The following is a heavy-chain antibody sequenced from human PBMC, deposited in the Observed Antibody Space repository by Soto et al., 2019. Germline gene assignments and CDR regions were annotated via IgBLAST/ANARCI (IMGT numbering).Heavy chain of an antibody. CDR1: GYTFRSYG. CDR3: ARGKVVVVPAALGLFDY. Sequence: GASVKVSCKTSGYTFRSYGISWVRQAPGQGLEWMGWISAYNGNTNSAQKVQGRVIVTTDTSTSTAYMELRNLRSDDTAVYYCARGKVVVVPAALGLFDYWGQGTLVIVSS. J-gene: IGHJ4*02. D-gene: IGHD2-2*01. CDR2: ISAYNGNT. V-gene: IGHV1-18*01.